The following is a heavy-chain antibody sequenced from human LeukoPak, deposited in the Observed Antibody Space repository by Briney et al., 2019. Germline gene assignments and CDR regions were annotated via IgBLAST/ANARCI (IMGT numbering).Heavy chain of an antibody. D-gene: IGHD1-1*01. V-gene: IGHV3-23*01. J-gene: IGHJ4*02. CDR1: GFTFSSYA. CDR2: ISGSGGST. Sequence: PGGSLRLSCAASGFTFSSYAMSWVRQAPGKGLEWVSAISGSGGSTYYADSVKGRFTISRDNSKNTLYLQMNSLRAEDTAVYYCAKGVAGTMVGYYFDYWGQGTLVTVSS. CDR3: AKGVAGTMVGYYFDY.